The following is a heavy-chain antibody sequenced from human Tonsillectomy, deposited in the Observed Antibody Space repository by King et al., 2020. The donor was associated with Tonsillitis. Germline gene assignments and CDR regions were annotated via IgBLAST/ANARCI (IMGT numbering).Heavy chain of an antibody. D-gene: IGHD7-27*01. CDR1: GDSVSSNSSA. V-gene: IGHV6-1*01. CDR2: KYYRSKVYN. Sequence: VQLQQSGPGLVKPSQTLSLTWAISGDSVSSNSSAWNWNMQSPSSGLEWLGRKYYRSKVYNDYAVSVKSRITINPDTSKNQFSLQLNSVTPEDTAVYYCARGNWANWGQGTLVTVSS. J-gene: IGHJ4*02. CDR3: ARGNWAN.